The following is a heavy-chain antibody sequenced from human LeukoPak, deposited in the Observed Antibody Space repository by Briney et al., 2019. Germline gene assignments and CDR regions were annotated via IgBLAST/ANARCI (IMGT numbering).Heavy chain of an antibody. J-gene: IGHJ4*02. CDR2: IIPNLGTT. D-gene: IGHD3-22*01. Sequence: SVKVSCKASGGTSNSHAIRWVRQAPGQGLEWMGRIIPNLGTTNRAQNFQDRVTLTADKSTNTAYMELTSLTSDDTAVYYCATTNDGGGYQWGDFFDFWGQGTLVTVSS. CDR3: ATTNDGGGYQWGDFFDF. CDR1: GGTSNSHA. V-gene: IGHV1-69*04.